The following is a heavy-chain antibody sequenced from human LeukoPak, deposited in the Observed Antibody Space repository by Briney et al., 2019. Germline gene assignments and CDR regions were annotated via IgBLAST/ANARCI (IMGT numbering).Heavy chain of an antibody. Sequence: SETLSLTCAVYGGSFSGYYWSWIRQPPGKGPEWIGEINHSGSTNYNPSLKSRVTISVDTSKNQFSLKLSSVTAADTAVYYCARARPGIITIFGVVIDGGWFDPWGQGTLVTVSS. CDR2: INHSGST. D-gene: IGHD3-3*01. V-gene: IGHV4-34*01. J-gene: IGHJ5*02. CDR1: GGSFSGYY. CDR3: ARARPGIITIFGVVIDGGWFDP.